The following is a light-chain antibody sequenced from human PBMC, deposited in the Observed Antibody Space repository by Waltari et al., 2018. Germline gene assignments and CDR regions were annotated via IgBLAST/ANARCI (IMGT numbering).Light chain of an antibody. CDR2: KDT. J-gene: IGLJ3*02. V-gene: IGLV3-25*03. CDR1: ALPKQF. Sequence: SYELTQPPSVSVSPGQTATITCSGDALPKQFAHWYHQKPGQAPVVVIYKDTERPSGIPERFSGSSSGTTVTLTINGGQAEDEADYYCQSADSRGTWVFGGGTKLTVL. CDR3: QSADSRGTWV.